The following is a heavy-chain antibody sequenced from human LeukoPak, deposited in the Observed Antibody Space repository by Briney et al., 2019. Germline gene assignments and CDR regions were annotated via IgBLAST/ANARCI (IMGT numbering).Heavy chain of an antibody. CDR1: GYTFTGYY. V-gene: IGHV1-2*02. Sequence: ASVKVSCKASGYTFTGYYLHWVRQAPGQGLEWMGWINPNSGVTNYAQNFQGRVTTTRDTSISTGYMELSRLRSDDTALYYCARAVAGIDYWGQGTLVTVSS. J-gene: IGHJ4*02. CDR3: ARAVAGIDY. D-gene: IGHD6-19*01. CDR2: INPNSGVT.